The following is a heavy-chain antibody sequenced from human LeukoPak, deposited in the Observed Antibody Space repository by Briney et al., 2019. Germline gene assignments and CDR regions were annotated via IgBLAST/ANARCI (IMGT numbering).Heavy chain of an antibody. D-gene: IGHD3-10*01. Sequence: PGGSLRLSRVVSGITLSNYGMSWVRQAPGKGLEWVSGISERGGSTNYADSVKGRFIISRDTSKNTVYLQMNSLRVEDTAVYFCAKRGIVIRAVLIIGFHKEAYYFDYWGQGILVTVSS. J-gene: IGHJ4*02. V-gene: IGHV3-23*01. CDR1: GITLSNYG. CDR2: ISERGGST. CDR3: AKRGIVIRAVLIIGFHKEAYYFDY.